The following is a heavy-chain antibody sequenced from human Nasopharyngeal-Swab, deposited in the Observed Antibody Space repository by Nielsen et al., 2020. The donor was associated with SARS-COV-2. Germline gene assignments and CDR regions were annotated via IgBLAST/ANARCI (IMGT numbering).Heavy chain of an antibody. J-gene: IGHJ6*02. CDR2: INPSGGST. Sequence: ASVKVSCKASGYTFTSYYMHWVRQAPGQGLEWMGIINPSGGSTSYAQKFQGRVTMTRDTSTSTVYMELSSLRSEDTAVYYCARENIVVVPAATYYYGMDVWGQGTTVTVSS. V-gene: IGHV1-46*01. D-gene: IGHD2-2*01. CDR1: GYTFTSYY. CDR3: ARENIVVVPAATYYYGMDV.